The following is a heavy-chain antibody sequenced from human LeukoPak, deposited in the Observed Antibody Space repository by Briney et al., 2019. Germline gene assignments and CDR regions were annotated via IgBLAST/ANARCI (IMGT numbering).Heavy chain of an antibody. CDR1: GFTFGIYW. V-gene: IGHV3-7*01. CDR2: INQGGTEE. D-gene: IGHD6-13*01. Sequence: GGSLRLSCAASGFTFGIYWMSWVRQAPGQGLEWVANINQGGTEEYYVDSVKGRFTISRDNANNSLYLQMNNLRAGDTAVYYCARAGGAGTVDFWGQGTLITVSS. J-gene: IGHJ4*02. CDR3: ARAGGAGTVDF.